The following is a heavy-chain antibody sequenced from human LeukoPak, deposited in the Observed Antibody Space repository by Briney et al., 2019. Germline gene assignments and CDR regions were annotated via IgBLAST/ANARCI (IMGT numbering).Heavy chain of an antibody. CDR3: ARRGTNWGRFDY. CDR1: GFTFSSNS. Sequence: GSLRLSCAASGFTFSSNSMSWVRQSPGKGLEWIGTIHSGGSTYYNPSLKSRVTISVDTSKNQLSLKLSSVTAADTAVYYCARRGTNWGRFDYWGQGTLVTVSS. J-gene: IGHJ4*02. D-gene: IGHD7-27*01. CDR2: IHSGGST. V-gene: IGHV4-39*01.